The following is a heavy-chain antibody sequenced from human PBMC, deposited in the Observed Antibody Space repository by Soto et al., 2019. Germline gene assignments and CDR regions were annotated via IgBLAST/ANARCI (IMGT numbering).Heavy chain of an antibody. J-gene: IGHJ5*02. CDR1: GGSISSYY. Sequence: PSETLSLTCTVSGGSISSYYWSWIWQPPGKGLEWIGYIYYSGSTNYNPSLKSRVTISVDTSKNQFSLKLSSVTAADTAVYYCARRSMVWGVIIESWFDPWGQGTLVT. CDR3: ARRSMVWGVIIESWFDP. D-gene: IGHD3-10*01. CDR2: IYYSGST. V-gene: IGHV4-59*08.